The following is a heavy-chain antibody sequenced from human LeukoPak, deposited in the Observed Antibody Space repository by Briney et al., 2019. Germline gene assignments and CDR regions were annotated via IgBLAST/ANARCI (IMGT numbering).Heavy chain of an antibody. Sequence: GGSLRLSCAAFSGFAMSWVRQAPGRGLEWVSAINGRGDDTYYPDSVKGRFTISRDNSKNTLYLQMNSLRAEDTAVYYCAKLVTSQLVSVAKSWGQGTLVTVSS. CDR2: INGRGDDT. V-gene: IGHV3-23*01. D-gene: IGHD6-13*01. CDR3: AKLVTSQLVSVAKS. CDR1: SGFA. J-gene: IGHJ4*02.